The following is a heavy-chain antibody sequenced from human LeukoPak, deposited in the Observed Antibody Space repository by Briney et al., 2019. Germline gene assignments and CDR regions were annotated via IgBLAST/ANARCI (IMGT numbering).Heavy chain of an antibody. J-gene: IGHJ4*02. CDR1: GGSISSSSYY. CDR2: IYYSGST. Sequence: SETLSLTCTVSGGSISSSSYYWGWIRQPPGKGLEWIGSIYYSGSTYYNPSLKSRVTISVDTSKNQFSLKLSSVTAADTAVYYCAGHEKSSGWFYDYWGQGTLVTVSS. CDR3: AGHEKSSGWFYDY. D-gene: IGHD6-19*01. V-gene: IGHV4-39*01.